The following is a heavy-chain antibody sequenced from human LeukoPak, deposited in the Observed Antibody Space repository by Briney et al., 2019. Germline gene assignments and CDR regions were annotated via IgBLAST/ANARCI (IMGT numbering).Heavy chain of an antibody. Sequence: HSGGSLRLSCAASRFTFSSSAMSWVRQAPGKGLEWVGNIKPDGSEKYYVDSLKGRFIISRDNAKNSLYLQMNSLRAEDVAVYYCAKYFYDGSGTHYFDYWGQGTPVTVSS. CDR1: RFTFSSSA. V-gene: IGHV3-7*01. CDR3: AKYFYDGSGTHYFDY. D-gene: IGHD3-22*01. CDR2: IKPDGSEK. J-gene: IGHJ4*02.